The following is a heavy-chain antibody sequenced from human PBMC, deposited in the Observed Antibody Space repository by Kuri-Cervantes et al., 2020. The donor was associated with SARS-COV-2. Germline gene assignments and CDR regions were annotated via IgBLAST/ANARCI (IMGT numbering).Heavy chain of an antibody. J-gene: IGHJ4*02. Sequence: SETLSLTCTVSGGSISSSSYYWGWIRQPPGKGLGWIGSIYYSGSTYYNPSLKSRVTISVDTSKNQFSLKLSSVTAADTAVYYCARSLQLVRFDYWGQGTLVTVSS. CDR3: ARSLQLVRFDY. V-gene: IGHV4-39*07. CDR1: GGSISSSSYY. D-gene: IGHD6-6*01. CDR2: IYYSGST.